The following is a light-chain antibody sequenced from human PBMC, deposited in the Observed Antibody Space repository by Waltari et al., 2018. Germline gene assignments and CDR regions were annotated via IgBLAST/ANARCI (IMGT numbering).Light chain of an antibody. CDR3: MQGTHWPIT. V-gene: IGKV2-30*02. J-gene: IGKJ5*01. CDR2: KVS. Sequence: DVVMTQSPLSLPVTLGQPASISCRSSQSLVHSDGNTYLNWFQQRPGQSPGRLIYKVSNRDSGVPDRFSGSGSGTDFTLKISRVEAEDLGVYYCMQGTHWPITFGQGTRLEIK. CDR1: QSLVHSDGNTY.